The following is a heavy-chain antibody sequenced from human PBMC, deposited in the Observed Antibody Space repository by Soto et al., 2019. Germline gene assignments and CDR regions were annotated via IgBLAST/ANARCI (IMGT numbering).Heavy chain of an antibody. D-gene: IGHD2-15*01. CDR1: GGSISSSSYY. J-gene: IGHJ4*02. CDR2: IYYSGST. V-gene: IGHV4-39*01. Sequence: TLSLTCTVSGGSISSSSYYWGWIRQPPGKGLEWIGSIYYSGSTYYNPSLKSRVTISVDTSKNQFSLKLSSVTAADTAVYYCARLGYCSGGSCYSVLFFDYWGQGTLVTVSS. CDR3: ARLGYCSGGSCYSVLFFDY.